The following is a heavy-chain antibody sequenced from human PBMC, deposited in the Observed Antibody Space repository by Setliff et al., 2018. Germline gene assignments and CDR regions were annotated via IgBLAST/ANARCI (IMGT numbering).Heavy chain of an antibody. CDR1: GGSFSGYY. V-gene: IGHV4-59*10. D-gene: IGHD6-19*01. CDR2: IYIGGSA. CDR3: AREQWLDPPGYYYMDV. Sequence: PSETLSLTCAVYGGSFSGYYWSRIRQPPGKRLEWIGHIYIGGSANYNPSLKSRVTMSIDTSKNQFSLKLNSVTAADMAVYYCAREQWLDPPGYYYMDVWAKGTTVTVSS. J-gene: IGHJ6*03.